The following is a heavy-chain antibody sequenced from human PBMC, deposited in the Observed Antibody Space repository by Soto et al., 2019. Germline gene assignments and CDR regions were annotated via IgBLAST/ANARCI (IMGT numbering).Heavy chain of an antibody. J-gene: IGHJ3*01. CDR2: LYDVFGS. Sequence: DVQLVESGGGLIQPGESLRLSCVAFGLTVSGTEYVAWVRQAPGKGLEWVSALYDVFGSFYADSVKGRFTTSSDRSRSTVYLQMNDLRPDDTAVYYCASWREREHAFDVWGQGTAVIVSP. CDR3: ASWREREHAFDV. CDR1: GLTVSGTEY. V-gene: IGHV3-53*01. D-gene: IGHD1-1*01.